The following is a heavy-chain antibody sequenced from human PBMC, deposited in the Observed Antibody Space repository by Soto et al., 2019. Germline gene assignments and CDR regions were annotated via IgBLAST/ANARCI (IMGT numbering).Heavy chain of an antibody. Sequence: PVGSLRLSCAASGFTFSSYAMSWVRQAPGKGLEWVSAISGSGGSTYYADSVKGRFTISRDNSKNTLYLQMNSLRAEDTAVYYCAKGGYCTNGVCPDSTYYGMDVWGQGTTVTVSS. V-gene: IGHV3-23*01. D-gene: IGHD2-8*01. CDR2: ISGSGGST. CDR1: GFTFSSYA. CDR3: AKGGYCTNGVCPDSTYYGMDV. J-gene: IGHJ6*02.